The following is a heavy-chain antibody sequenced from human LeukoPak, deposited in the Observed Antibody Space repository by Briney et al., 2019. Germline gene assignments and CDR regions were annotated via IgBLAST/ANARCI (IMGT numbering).Heavy chain of an antibody. CDR2: ISYDGSST. CDR1: GFTFNIDA. J-gene: IGHJ4*02. D-gene: IGHD6-19*01. CDR3: ARDPVAGSTPRPYYFDY. Sequence: GGSLRLSCAASGFTFNIDAMHWVRQAPGKGLEGVAFISYDGSSTDYADSVKGRFTISRDNSKNTQYLQMNSLRTEDTAVYYCARDPVAGSTPRPYYFDYWGQGTLVTVSS. V-gene: IGHV3-30-3*01.